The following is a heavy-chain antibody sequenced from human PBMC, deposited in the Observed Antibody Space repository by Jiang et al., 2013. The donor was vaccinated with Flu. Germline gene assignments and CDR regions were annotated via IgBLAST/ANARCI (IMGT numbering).Heavy chain of an antibody. CDR2: IYYSGST. Sequence: GLVKPSETLSLTCTVSGSSISSYYWSWIRQPPGKGLEWIGYIYYSGSTNYNPSLKSRVTLSVDTSKKQLSLKLSSVTAADTAVYYCARGSGSYYLFDYWGQGTLVTVSS. V-gene: IGHV4-59*01. CDR3: ARGSGSYYLFDY. J-gene: IGHJ4*02. D-gene: IGHD1-26*01. CDR1: GSSISSYY.